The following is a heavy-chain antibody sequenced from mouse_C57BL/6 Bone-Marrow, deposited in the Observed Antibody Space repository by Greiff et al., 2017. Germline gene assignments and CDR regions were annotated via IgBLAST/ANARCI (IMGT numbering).Heavy chain of an antibody. CDR2: INPNNGGT. J-gene: IGHJ2*01. D-gene: IGHD2-3*01. Sequence: EVQLQQSGPELVKPGASVKISCKASGYTFTDYYMNWVKQSHGKSLEWIGDINPNNGGTSYNQKFKGKATLTVDKSSSTAYMELRSLTSEDSAVYYCARYDRSDFDYWGQGTTLTVSS. CDR3: ARYDRSDFDY. V-gene: IGHV1-26*01. CDR1: GYTFTDYY.